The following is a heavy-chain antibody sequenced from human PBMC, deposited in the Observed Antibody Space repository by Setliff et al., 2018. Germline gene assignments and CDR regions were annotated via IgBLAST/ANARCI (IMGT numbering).Heavy chain of an antibody. J-gene: IGHJ3*02. CDR1: GGSFSGYY. CDR2: IDQSGIT. Sequence: SETLSLTCAVYGGSFSGYYWSWIRQPPGKGPEWIGEIDQSGITNYNPSLKSRVTISIDTSKNQFSLRLSSVTATDTAVYYCARGRRITMIVVPPDVFDIWGQGTMVTVSS. D-gene: IGHD3-22*01. CDR3: ARGRRITMIVVPPDVFDI. V-gene: IGHV4-34*01.